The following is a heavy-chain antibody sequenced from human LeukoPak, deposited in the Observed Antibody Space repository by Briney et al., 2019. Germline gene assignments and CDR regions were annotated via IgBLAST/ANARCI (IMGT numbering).Heavy chain of an antibody. CDR3: ARAGGYCGRISCPYYFDY. V-gene: IGHV1-8*01. J-gene: IGHJ4*02. Sequence: ASVKVSCKASGYTFTSYDINWVRQAPGQGLGWMGWMNPNSGNTGYAQKFQGRVTMTRNTSISTAYMELSSLRSEDTAVYYCARAGGYCGRISCPYYFDYWGQGSLVAVSS. CDR2: MNPNSGNT. CDR1: GYTFTSYD. D-gene: IGHD2-15*01.